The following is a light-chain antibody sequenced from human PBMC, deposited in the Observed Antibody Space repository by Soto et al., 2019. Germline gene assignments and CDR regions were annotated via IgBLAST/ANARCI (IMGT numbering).Light chain of an antibody. V-gene: IGKV3D-15*01. CDR2: GSS. J-gene: IGKJ4*01. Sequence: IVMTQSPATLSVSPGEEVTSSCRPSENVGTNLAWYQQKPGQAPRLLIYGSSTRATGIPATFSGSGSGTEFTLTISSLQSEESAIYYCQQYNNWGLSFGGGTKV. CDR3: QQYNNWGLS. CDR1: ENVGTN.